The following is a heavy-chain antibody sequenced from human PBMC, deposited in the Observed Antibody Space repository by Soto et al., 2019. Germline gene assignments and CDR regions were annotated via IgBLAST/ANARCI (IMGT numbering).Heavy chain of an antibody. CDR2: INHSGST. J-gene: IGHJ4*02. Sequence: PSETLSLTCAVYGGSFSGYYWSWIRQPPGKGLEWIGEINHSGSTNYNPSLKSRVTISVDTSKNQFSLKLSSVTAADTAVYYCARGLSVYYDSSGYYYVIPFDYWGQGTLVTVSS. V-gene: IGHV4-34*01. CDR3: ARGLSVYYDSSGYYYVIPFDY. CDR1: GGSFSGYY. D-gene: IGHD3-22*01.